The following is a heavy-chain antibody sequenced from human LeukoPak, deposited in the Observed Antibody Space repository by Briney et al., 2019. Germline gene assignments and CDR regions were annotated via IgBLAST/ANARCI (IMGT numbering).Heavy chain of an antibody. Sequence: PSETLSLTCTVSGGSISSYYWSWIRQPPGKGLEWIGYLYYSGDTNYNPSLKSRVTISVDTSKNQFSLSLSSVTAADTAVYYCASSHPLGSNNDYYTPFDYWGQGTRVTVSS. D-gene: IGHD3-3*01. CDR3: ASSHPLGSNNDYYTPFDY. CDR1: GGSISSYY. J-gene: IGHJ4*02. CDR2: LYYSGDT. V-gene: IGHV4-59*01.